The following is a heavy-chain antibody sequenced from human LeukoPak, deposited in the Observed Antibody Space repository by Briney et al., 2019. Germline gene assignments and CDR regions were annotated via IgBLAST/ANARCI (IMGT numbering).Heavy chain of an antibody. D-gene: IGHD3-3*01. CDR1: GYTFTDYY. CDR2: INPNSGVT. J-gene: IGHJ4*02. CDR3: ARGSPRAGIFLSHFGY. Sequence: ASVKLSCEASGYTFTDYYMHWVRQAPGQGLEWMGWINPNSGVTNYAQKFQGRVTMTRDTSTSTVFMELSSLRSEDTAVYYCARGSPRAGIFLSHFGYWGQGTLVTVSS. V-gene: IGHV1-2*02.